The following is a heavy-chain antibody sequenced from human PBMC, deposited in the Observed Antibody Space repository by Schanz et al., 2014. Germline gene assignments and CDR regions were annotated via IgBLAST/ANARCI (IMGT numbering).Heavy chain of an antibody. J-gene: IGHJ6*02. CDR1: GYTFRSYY. CDR3: ASALTTWGGMDV. D-gene: IGHD4-4*01. V-gene: IGHV1-46*01. Sequence: QVQLVQSGAEVKKPGASVKVSCKASGYTFRSYYMHWVRQAPGQGLEWMGVIHSTGGTTSHAQKFQGRVTMTRDTSTSTVYMELSSLRSEDTAVYYCASALTTWGGMDVWGQGTTVTVSS. CDR2: IHSTGGTT.